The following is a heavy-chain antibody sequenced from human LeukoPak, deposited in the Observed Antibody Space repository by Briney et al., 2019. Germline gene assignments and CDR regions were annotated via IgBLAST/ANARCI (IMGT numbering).Heavy chain of an antibody. CDR3: ASPLLDPDAFDI. V-gene: IGHV3-30*01. Sequence: GGSLRLSCAASGFTFSSYAMHWVRQAPGKGLEWVAFISYDGSNKYYADSVKGRFTIARDNAKNTLYLQMNRLRAEDTAVYYCASPLLDPDAFDIWGQGTMVTVSS. CDR1: GFTFSSYA. D-gene: IGHD3/OR15-3a*01. J-gene: IGHJ3*02. CDR2: ISYDGSNK.